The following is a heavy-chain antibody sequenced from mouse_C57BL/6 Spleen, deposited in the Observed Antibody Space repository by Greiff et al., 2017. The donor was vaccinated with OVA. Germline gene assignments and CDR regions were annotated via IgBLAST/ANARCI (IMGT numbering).Heavy chain of an antibody. J-gene: IGHJ3*01. D-gene: IGHD2-5*01. V-gene: IGHV1-52*01. CDR3: ARPSSYYSNYGGFAY. CDR1: GYTFTSYW. CDR2: IDPSDSET. Sequence: QVQLQQPGAELVRPGSSVKLSCKASGYTFTSYWMHWVKQRPIQGLEWIGNIDPSDSETHYNQKFKDKATLTVDKSSSTAYMQLSSLTSEDSAVYYCARPSSYYSNYGGFAYWGQGTLVTVSA.